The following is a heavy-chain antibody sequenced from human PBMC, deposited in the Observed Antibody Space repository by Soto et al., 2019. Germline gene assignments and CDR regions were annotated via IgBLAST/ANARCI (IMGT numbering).Heavy chain of an antibody. CDR3: ANGRNYDFWITQPNWFDP. Sequence: GASVKVSCKAFGYTFTTYGISWVRQAPGQGLEWVGWISAYNDNTNYAQKLQGRVTITADESTSTAYMELSSLRSEDTAVYYCANGRNYDFWITQPNWFDPWGQGTLVTVSS. D-gene: IGHD3-3*01. J-gene: IGHJ5*02. V-gene: IGHV1-18*01. CDR1: GYTFTTYG. CDR2: ISAYNDNT.